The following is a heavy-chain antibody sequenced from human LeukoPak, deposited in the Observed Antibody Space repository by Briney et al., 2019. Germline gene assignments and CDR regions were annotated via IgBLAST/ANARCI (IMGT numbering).Heavy chain of an antibody. Sequence: SVKVSCKASGGTFSSYAISWVRQAPGQGLEWMGGIIPIFGTANYAQKFQGRVTITADESTSTAYMELSSLRSEDTAVYYCARERGPWWYFDLWGRGTLVTVSS. CDR1: GGTFSSYA. D-gene: IGHD3-10*01. J-gene: IGHJ2*01. V-gene: IGHV1-69*13. CDR2: IIPIFGTA. CDR3: ARERGPWWYFDL.